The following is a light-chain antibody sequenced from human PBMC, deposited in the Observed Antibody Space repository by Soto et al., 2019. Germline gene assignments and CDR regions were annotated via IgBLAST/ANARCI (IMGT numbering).Light chain of an antibody. J-gene: IGLJ1*01. V-gene: IGLV2-14*01. Sequence: QYALTQPASVSGSPGQSITISCTGTSSDVGGYNYVSWYQQQAGKAPKLIIHEVSNRPSGVSNRFSGSKSGNTASLTISGLQAEDEADYYCDSYTSSRAYVFGIGTKVTVL. CDR2: EVS. CDR3: DSYTSSRAYV. CDR1: SSDVGGYNY.